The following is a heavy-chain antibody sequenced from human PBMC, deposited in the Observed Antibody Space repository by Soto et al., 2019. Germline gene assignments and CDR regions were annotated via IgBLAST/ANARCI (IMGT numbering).Heavy chain of an antibody. V-gene: IGHV2-26*01. D-gene: IGHD6-19*01. J-gene: IGHJ5*02. CDR1: GLSITDSELG. CDR3: ARRHLAVAVSPWFDP. CDR2: IDSSGEK. Sequence: QATLKESGPVLVKPKETLTLRCTVSGLSITDSELGVSWIRQPPGQPLEWLAPIDSSGEKSYRTFLKRRIAISKDTSKSQIVLTRTNMDPADTATYYCARRHLAVAVSPWFDPWGEGLPATVSS.